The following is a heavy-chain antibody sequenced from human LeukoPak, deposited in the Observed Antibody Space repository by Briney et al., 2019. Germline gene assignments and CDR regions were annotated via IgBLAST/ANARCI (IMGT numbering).Heavy chain of an antibody. Sequence: SETLSLTCTVSGGSISSYYWSWIRQPPGKGLGWIGYIYYSGSTNYNPSLKSRVTISVDTSKNQFSLKLSSVTAADTAVYYCARVLRYGGVIVMIDYWGQGTLVTVSS. J-gene: IGHJ4*02. CDR3: ARVLRYGGVIVMIDY. CDR2: IYYSGST. CDR1: GGSISSYY. D-gene: IGHD3-16*02. V-gene: IGHV4-59*01.